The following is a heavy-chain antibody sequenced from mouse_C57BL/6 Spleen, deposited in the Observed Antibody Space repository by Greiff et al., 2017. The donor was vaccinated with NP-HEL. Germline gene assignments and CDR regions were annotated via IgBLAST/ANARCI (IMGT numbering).Heavy chain of an antibody. CDR2: IDPSDSET. J-gene: IGHJ1*03. CDR3: ARYSGTGWYFDV. CDR1: GYTFTSYW. V-gene: IGHV1-52*01. D-gene: IGHD4-1*01. Sequence: QVQLQQPGAELVRPGSSVKLSCKASGYTFTSYWMHWVKQRPLQGLEWIGNIDPSDSETHYNQKFKDKATLTVDKSSSTAYMQLSSLTSEDSAVYYCARYSGTGWYFDVWGTGTTVTVSS.